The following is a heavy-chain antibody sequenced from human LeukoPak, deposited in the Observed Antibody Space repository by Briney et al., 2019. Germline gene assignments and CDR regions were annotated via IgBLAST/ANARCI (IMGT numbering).Heavy chain of an antibody. CDR3: ARALNPLPGTYYFDY. V-gene: IGHV4-61*05. Sequence: SETLSLTCTVSGGSISSSNYYWGWIRQPPGKGLEWIGYIYYSGSTNYSPSLKSRVTISVDTSKNQFSLKLTSVTAADTAVYYCARALNPLPGTYYFDYWGQGTLVTVSS. CDR2: IYYSGST. D-gene: IGHD2-15*01. J-gene: IGHJ4*02. CDR1: GGSISSSNYY.